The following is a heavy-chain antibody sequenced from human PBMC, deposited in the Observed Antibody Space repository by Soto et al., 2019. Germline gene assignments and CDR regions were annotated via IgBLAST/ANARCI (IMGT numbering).Heavy chain of an antibody. CDR1: GFTFSSYA. CDR3: AKNMVRGVIPHNFHY. Sequence: EVQLLESGGGLVQPGGSLRLSCAASGFTFSSYAMSWVRQAPGKGLEWVSAISGSGSSTYYADSVKGRFTISRDTAKNPLSLQMTPLRAEDTPVYYCAKNMVRGVIPHNFHYWGQGTLVTFSS. J-gene: IGHJ4*02. CDR2: ISGSGSST. V-gene: IGHV3-23*01. D-gene: IGHD3-10*01.